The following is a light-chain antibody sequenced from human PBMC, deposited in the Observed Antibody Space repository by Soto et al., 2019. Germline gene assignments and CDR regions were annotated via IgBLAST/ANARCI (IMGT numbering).Light chain of an antibody. CDR3: QQYDNPPLT. CDR2: DAS. J-gene: IGKJ4*01. CDR1: QDISNY. Sequence: DIQMTQSPSSLSASVGDRVTITCQASQDISNYLNWYQQKPGKAPKLLIYDASNLETGVPSRFSGSGSWTYFTFSISSLQPEDIATYYCQQYDNPPLTFGGGTKVEIK. V-gene: IGKV1-33*01.